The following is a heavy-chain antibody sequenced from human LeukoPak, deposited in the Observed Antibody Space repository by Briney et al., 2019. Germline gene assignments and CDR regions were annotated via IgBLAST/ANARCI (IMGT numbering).Heavy chain of an antibody. Sequence: ASVKVSCKASGYTFTGYYMHWVRQAPGQGLEWMGWINPNSGGTNYAQKFQGRVTMTRDTSISTAYMELSRLRSDDTAVYYCARSVTMIVVVISWFDPWGQGTLVTVSS. J-gene: IGHJ5*02. CDR3: ARSVTMIVVVISWFDP. V-gene: IGHV1-2*02. CDR2: INPNSGGT. D-gene: IGHD3-22*01. CDR1: GYTFTGYY.